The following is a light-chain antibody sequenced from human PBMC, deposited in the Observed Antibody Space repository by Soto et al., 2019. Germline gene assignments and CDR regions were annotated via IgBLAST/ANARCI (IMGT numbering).Light chain of an antibody. CDR1: DSNIGSNS. CDR3: AAWAASLSACV. Sequence: QSVLTRPPSASGTAGQVVTISCSGGDSNIGSNSVYWYQHLPRMAPKLLIYYNNQRPSGVPDRFSGSRSGTSASLAIVGLRSEDEAVYYCAAWAASLSACVFGNGTKVTVL. V-gene: IGLV1-47*02. J-gene: IGLJ1*01. CDR2: YNN.